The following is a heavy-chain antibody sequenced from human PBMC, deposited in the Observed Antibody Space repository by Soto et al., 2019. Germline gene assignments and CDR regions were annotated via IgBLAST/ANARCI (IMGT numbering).Heavy chain of an antibody. J-gene: IGHJ5*02. CDR3: ARALAPAGSVFDP. V-gene: IGHV1-18*01. CDR2: IGAYNGNR. Sequence: ASVKVSCEASGYTFTSYGISWVRQAPGQGLEWMGWIGAYNGNRNYAQKLQGRVTMTTDTSTSTAYMELRSLRSDDTAVYYCARALAPAGSVFDPWGQGTLVTVSS. CDR1: GYTFTSYG. D-gene: IGHD6-13*01.